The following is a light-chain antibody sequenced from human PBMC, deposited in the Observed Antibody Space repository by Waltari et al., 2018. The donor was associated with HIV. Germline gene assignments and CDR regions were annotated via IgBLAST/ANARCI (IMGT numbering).Light chain of an antibody. CDR2: DVN. CDR3: SSSAGTYMV. V-gene: IGLV2-11*01. J-gene: IGLJ2*01. CDR1: RSDVGDFKY. Sequence: QSALTQPPSVSGSPGQSVTISCIDTRSDVGDFKYVSWYQQHPGRVPIVMIYDVNKRPSGVPDRFSGSKSGNTASLTISGLQTDDEADYFCSSSAGTYMVFGGGTKVTV.